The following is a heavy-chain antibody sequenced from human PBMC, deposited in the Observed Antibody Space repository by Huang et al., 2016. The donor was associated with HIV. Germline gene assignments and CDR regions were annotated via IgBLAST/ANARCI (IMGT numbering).Heavy chain of an antibody. V-gene: IGHV4-59*01. J-gene: IGHJ5*02. Sequence: QVQLQESGPGLVKPSETLSLTCTVSGGSMSSYYWSWLRQPTGKGLEWIGYIYYSGSTNYNPSLKSRVTRSVDTSKNQFSLRLSSVTAADTAVYYCASASIAARRWFDPWGQGSLVTVSS. D-gene: IGHD6-6*01. CDR1: GGSMSSYY. CDR3: ASASIAARRWFDP. CDR2: IYYSGST.